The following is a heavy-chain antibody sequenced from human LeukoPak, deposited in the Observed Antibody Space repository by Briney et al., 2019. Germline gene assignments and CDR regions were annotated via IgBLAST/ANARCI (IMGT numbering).Heavy chain of an antibody. Sequence: SETLSLTCTVSGGSISSYYWSWIRQPPGKGLEWIGYIYYSGSTNYNPSLKSRVTISVDTPKNQFSLKLSSVTAADTAVYYCARVPTYYYDSSGYTSDAFDIWGQGTMVTVSS. D-gene: IGHD3-22*01. CDR3: ARVPTYYYDSSGYTSDAFDI. CDR1: GGSISSYY. CDR2: IYYSGST. V-gene: IGHV4-59*01. J-gene: IGHJ3*02.